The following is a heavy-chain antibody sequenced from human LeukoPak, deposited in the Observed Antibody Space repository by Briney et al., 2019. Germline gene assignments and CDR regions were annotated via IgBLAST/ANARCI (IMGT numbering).Heavy chain of an antibody. CDR3: ASLGLLWFGESGDY. V-gene: IGHV4-38-2*01. Sequence: SETLSLTCAVSGYSISSGYYWGWIRQPPGKGLEWIGSIYHSGSTYYNPSLKSRVTISVDTSKNQFSLKLSSVTAADTAVYYCASLGLLWFGESGDYWGQGTLVTVSS. D-gene: IGHD3-10*01. CDR2: IYHSGST. J-gene: IGHJ4*02. CDR1: GYSISSGYY.